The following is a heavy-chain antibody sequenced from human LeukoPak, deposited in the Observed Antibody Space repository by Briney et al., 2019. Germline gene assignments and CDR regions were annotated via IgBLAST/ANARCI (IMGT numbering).Heavy chain of an antibody. CDR1: GGSISSYY. V-gene: IGHV4-59*01. CDR3: ARDRAGAFDI. J-gene: IGHJ3*02. D-gene: IGHD5-24*01. CDR2: IYYSGST. Sequence: SETLSLTCTVSGGSISSYYWSWIRQPPGKGLEWIGYIYYSGSTNYNPSLKSRVTISVDTSKNQFPLKLSSVTAADTAVYYCARDRAGAFDIWGQGTMVTVSS.